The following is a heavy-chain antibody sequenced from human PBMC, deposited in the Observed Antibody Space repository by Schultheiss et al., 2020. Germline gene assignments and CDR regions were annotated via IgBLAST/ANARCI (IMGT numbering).Heavy chain of an antibody. V-gene: IGHV4-39*01. CDR3: ARHSRFPYDSSGYLGLVGY. J-gene: IGHJ4*02. Sequence: SETLSLTCTVSGGSISTSSHYWAWIRQRPGKGLEWIGNIDYSGNADYKPSLRSRISISVDTSKNQFSLELTSVTVADTAVYYCARHSRFPYDSSGYLGLVGYWGQGTLVTVSS. CDR2: IDYSGNA. D-gene: IGHD3-22*01. CDR1: GGSISTSSHY.